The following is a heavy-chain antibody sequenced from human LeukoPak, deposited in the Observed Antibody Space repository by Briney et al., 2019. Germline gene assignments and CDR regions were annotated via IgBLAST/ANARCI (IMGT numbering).Heavy chain of an antibody. D-gene: IGHD1-26*01. J-gene: IGHJ3*02. CDR1: GGSFSGYY. CDR2: INHSGST. Sequence: SETLSLTCAVYGGSFSGYYWSWIRQPPGKGLEWIGEINHSGSTNYNPSLKSRVTISVDTSKNQFSLKLSSVTAADTAVYYCARAREWELDAFDIWGQGTMVTVSS. CDR3: ARAREWELDAFDI. V-gene: IGHV4-34*01.